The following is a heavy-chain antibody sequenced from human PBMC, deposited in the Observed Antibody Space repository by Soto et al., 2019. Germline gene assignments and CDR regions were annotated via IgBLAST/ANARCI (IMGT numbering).Heavy chain of an antibody. CDR3: ARAASLAAAGTGDY. CDR2: INHSGST. V-gene: IGHV4-34*01. Sequence: QVQLQQWGAGLLKPSETLPLTCAVYGGSFSGYYWSWIRQPPGKGLEWIGEINHSGSTNYNPSLKSRVTISVDTSKNQFSLKLSSVTAADTAVYYCARAASLAAAGTGDYWGQGTLVTVSS. J-gene: IGHJ4*02. D-gene: IGHD6-13*01. CDR1: GGSFSGYY.